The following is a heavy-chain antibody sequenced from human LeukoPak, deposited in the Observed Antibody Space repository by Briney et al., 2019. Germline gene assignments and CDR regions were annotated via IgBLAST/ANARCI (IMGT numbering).Heavy chain of an antibody. J-gene: IGHJ5*02. CDR1: GFTFSSFA. D-gene: IGHD4-17*01. CDR2: ITGNHGAT. Sequence: GGSLRLSCAASGFTFSSFAMTWVRQAPGKGLEWVSSITGNHGATYNIDSVKGRFTISRDNSQNTLYLQMNSLRVEDTAVYYCTKDPNGNYVGAFDPWGQGALVTVSS. CDR3: TKDPNGNYVGAFDP. V-gene: IGHV3-23*01.